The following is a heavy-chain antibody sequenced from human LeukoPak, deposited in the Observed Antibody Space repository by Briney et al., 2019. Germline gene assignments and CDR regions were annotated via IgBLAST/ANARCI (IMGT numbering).Heavy chain of an antibody. CDR3: ARDEDTAMQHYFYFFGMDV. V-gene: IGHV3-30*03. CDR2: ISYDGSNK. J-gene: IGHJ6*02. D-gene: IGHD5-18*01. CDR1: GFTFSTYG. Sequence: PGGSLRLSCAASGFTFSTYGMHWVRQAPGKGLEWVAVISYDGSNKYYADSVKGRFTVSRDSSKNTLYLQMNSLRAEDTAMYYCARDEDTAMQHYFYFFGMDVWGRGTTVTVSS.